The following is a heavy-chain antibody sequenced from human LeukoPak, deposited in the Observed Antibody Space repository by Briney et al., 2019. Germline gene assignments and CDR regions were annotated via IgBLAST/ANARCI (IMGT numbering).Heavy chain of an antibody. CDR2: IYYSGST. V-gene: IGHV4-39*07. D-gene: IGHD4-17*01. J-gene: IGHJ4*02. CDR3: ARDGKYHDYGDYVGIDY. CDR1: GGSISSSSYY. Sequence: SETLSLTCTVSGGSISSSSYYWGWIRQPPGKGLEWIGSIYYSGSTYYNPSLKSRVTISVDTSKNQFSLKLSSVTAADTAVYYCARDGKYHDYGDYVGIDYWGQGTLVTVSS.